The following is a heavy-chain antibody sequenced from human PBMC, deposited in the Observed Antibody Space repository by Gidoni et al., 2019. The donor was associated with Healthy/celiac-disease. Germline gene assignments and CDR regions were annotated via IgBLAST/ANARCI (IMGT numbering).Heavy chain of an antibody. CDR2: IWYDGSNK. V-gene: IGHV3-33*01. D-gene: IGHD2-15*01. J-gene: IGHJ6*02. Sequence: QVQLVESGGGVVQPGRSLRLSCAASGFTFSRYGMHWVRQAPGKGLEGVAVIWYDGSNKYYADSVKGRFTISRDNSKNTLYLQMNSLRAEDTAVYYCAREGGSVVASNLNYYYGMDVWGQGTTVTVSS. CDR1: GFTFSRYG. CDR3: AREGGSVVASNLNYYYGMDV.